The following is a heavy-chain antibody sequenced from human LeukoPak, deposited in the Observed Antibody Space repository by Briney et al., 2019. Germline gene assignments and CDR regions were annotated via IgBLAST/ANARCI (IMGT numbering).Heavy chain of an antibody. CDR2: INHSGST. V-gene: IGHV4-34*01. CDR1: GGSFSGYY. Sequence: PSETLSLTCAVYGGSFSGYYWSWIRQPPGKGLEWIGEINHSGSTNYNPSLKSRVTISVDTSKNQFSLKLSSVTAADTAVYYCARDGGYPDLSYWGQGTLVTVSS. D-gene: IGHD2-15*01. J-gene: IGHJ4*02. CDR3: ARDGGYPDLSY.